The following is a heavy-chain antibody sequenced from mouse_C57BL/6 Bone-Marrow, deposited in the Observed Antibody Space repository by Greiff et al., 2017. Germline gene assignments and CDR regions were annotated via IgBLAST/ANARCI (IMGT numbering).Heavy chain of an antibody. Sequence: QVQLKQPGAELVKPGASVKLSCKASGYTFTSYWMQWVKQRPGQGLEWIGEIDPSDSSTNYNQKFKGKATLTVDTSSSTAYLQLSSLTSEDSAFYYCARSYGSVMDDWGQGTSVTVSS. CDR3: ARSYGSVMDD. J-gene: IGHJ4*01. CDR1: GYTFTSYW. CDR2: IDPSDSST. V-gene: IGHV1-50*01. D-gene: IGHD1-1*01.